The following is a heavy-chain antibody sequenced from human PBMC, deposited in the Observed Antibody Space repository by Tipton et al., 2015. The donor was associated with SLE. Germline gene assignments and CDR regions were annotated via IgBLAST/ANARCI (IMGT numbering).Heavy chain of an antibody. D-gene: IGHD3-22*01. V-gene: IGHV4-61*05. CDR2: IYTSGST. CDR1: GGSISSSSYY. J-gene: IGHJ2*01. CDR3: ARVDSSGYYLWYFDL. Sequence: TLSLTCTVSGGSISSSSYYWGWIRQPPGKGLEWIGYIYTSGSTNYNPSLKSRVTISVDTSKNQFSLKLSSVTAADTAVYYCARVDSSGYYLWYFDLWGRGTLATVSS.